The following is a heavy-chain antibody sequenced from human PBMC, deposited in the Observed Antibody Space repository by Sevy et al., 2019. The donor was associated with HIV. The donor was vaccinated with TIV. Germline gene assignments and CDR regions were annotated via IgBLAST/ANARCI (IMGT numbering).Heavy chain of an antibody. V-gene: IGHV3-33*01. Sequence: GGSLRLSCAASGFTFSNYGMHWVRQAPGKGLEWVAVIWNDGSNKYYADSVKGRFTISRDNSKNTLYLQMNSLRVEDXXXXXXXXXXXXXXXXXKRDFDYWGQGTLVTVSS. CDR2: IWNDGSNK. J-gene: IGHJ4*02. CDR1: GFTFSNYG. CDR3: XXXXXXXXXXXKRDFDY.